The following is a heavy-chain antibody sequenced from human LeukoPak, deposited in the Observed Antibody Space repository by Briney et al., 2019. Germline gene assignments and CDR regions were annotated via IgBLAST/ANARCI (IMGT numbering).Heavy chain of an antibody. D-gene: IGHD3-9*01. CDR3: ARANDILTGPNWFDP. Sequence: GGSLRLSCAASGFTFKTYSMYWVRQAPGKGLEWLSYISSSSSSIYYADSVKGRFTISRDNAKNSLYLQMNSLRAEDTAVYYCARANDILTGPNWFDPWGQGTLVTVSS. V-gene: IGHV3-48*01. CDR1: GFTFKTYS. J-gene: IGHJ5*02. CDR2: ISSSSSSI.